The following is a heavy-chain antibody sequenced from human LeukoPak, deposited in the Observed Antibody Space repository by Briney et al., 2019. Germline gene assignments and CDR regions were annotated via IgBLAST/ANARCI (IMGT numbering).Heavy chain of an antibody. Sequence: GGSLRLSCEASGFVFGHSWMSWVRQAPGKGLEWVANINLDGSEINYLDSLTGRLTISRDNAKDSLYLQMNGLRAENTAVYFCVRDRGYSTFDYWGQGTLVTVSS. J-gene: IGHJ4*02. CDR3: VRDRGYSTFDY. CDR1: GFVFGHSW. D-gene: IGHD3-22*01. V-gene: IGHV3-7*03. CDR2: INLDGSEI.